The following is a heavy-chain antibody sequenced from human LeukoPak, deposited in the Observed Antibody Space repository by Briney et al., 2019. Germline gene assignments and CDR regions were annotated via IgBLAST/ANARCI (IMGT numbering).Heavy chain of an antibody. CDR2: MNPNSGNT. CDR1: GGTFSSYA. V-gene: IGHV1-8*02. CDR3: ARGYGGHAFDI. Sequence: GASVTVSFKASGGTFSSYAINWVRQATGQGLEWMGWMNPNSGNTGYAQKFQGRVTMTRNTSISTAYMELSSLRSEDTAVYYCARGYGGHAFDIWGQGTMVTVSS. J-gene: IGHJ3*02. D-gene: IGHD4-23*01.